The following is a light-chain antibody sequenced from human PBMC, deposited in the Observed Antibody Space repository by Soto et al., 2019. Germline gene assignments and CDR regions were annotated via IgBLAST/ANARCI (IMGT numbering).Light chain of an antibody. Sequence: DIQMTQSPSSLSASVGDRVTITCRASQSTSSDLNWYQQKPGKAPKLLLYAASSLQSGVPSRISSSGSGLGFPLTISSLQHEDVATYYAQQSYSTPPFFGPGTKVDIK. V-gene: IGKV1-39*01. CDR2: AAS. CDR1: QSTSSD. CDR3: QQSYSTPPF. J-gene: IGKJ3*01.